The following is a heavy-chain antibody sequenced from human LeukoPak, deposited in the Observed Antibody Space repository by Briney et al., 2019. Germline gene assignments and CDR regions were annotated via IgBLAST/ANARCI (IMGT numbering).Heavy chain of an antibody. CDR3: ARVRPAAMIGWYYYYGMDV. CDR1: GYTFTSYG. CDR2: IGAYNGNT. D-gene: IGHD2-2*01. Sequence: GASVKVSCKASGYTFTSYGISWVRQAPGQGLEWMGWIGAYNGNTNYAQKLQGRVTMTTDTSTSTAYMELRSLRSDDTAVYYCARVRPAAMIGWYYYYGMDVWGQGTTVTVSS. J-gene: IGHJ6*02. V-gene: IGHV1-18*01.